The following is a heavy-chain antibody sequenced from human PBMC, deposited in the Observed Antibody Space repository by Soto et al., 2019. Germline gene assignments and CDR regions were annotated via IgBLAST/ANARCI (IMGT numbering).Heavy chain of an antibody. V-gene: IGHV4-59*01. J-gene: IGHJ4*02. CDR1: GGSISSYY. Sequence: QVQLQESGPGLVKPSETLSLTCTVSGGSISSYYWSWIRQPPGKGLEWIGYIYYSGSTNDNPSLMIRVHIRVDTSRIPLALTLSSVTDAATAVYCCARVGYGGSSLDYWGQGTLVTVSS. CDR2: IYYSGST. CDR3: ARVGYGGSSLDY. D-gene: IGHD2-15*01.